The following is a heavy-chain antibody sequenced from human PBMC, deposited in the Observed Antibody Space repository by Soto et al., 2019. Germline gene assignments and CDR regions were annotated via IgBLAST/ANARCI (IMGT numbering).Heavy chain of an antibody. J-gene: IGHJ4*02. D-gene: IGHD5-12*01. Sequence: GGSLRLSCAASGFTFSTYTMNWVRQAPGKGLEWVSSISNSGTYVTYADTVKGRFTISRDTDKNSLSPQLNSLRAEDTAVYYWGIARAQWLKVSRVDSWGQGTLVTVSS. CDR2: ISNSGTYV. V-gene: IGHV3-21*06. CDR3: GIARAQWLKVSRVDS. CDR1: GFTFSTYT.